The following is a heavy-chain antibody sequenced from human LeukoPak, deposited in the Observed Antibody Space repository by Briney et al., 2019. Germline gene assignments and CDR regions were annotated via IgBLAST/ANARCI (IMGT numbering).Heavy chain of an antibody. V-gene: IGHV3-21*01. D-gene: IGHD5-12*01. CDR2: ISSSSSYI. CDR3: ARSGYSGYDPKYYFDY. J-gene: IGHJ4*02. CDR1: GFTFSSYS. Sequence: PGGSLRLSCAASGFTFSSYSMNWVRQAPGKGLEWVSSISSSSSYIYYADSVKGRFTISRDNAKNSLYLQMNSLRAEDTAVYYCARSGYSGYDPKYYFDYRGQGTLVTVSS.